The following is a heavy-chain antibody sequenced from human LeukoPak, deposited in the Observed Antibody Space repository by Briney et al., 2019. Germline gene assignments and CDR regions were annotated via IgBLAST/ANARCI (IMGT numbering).Heavy chain of an antibody. CDR3: ARSPRLRFGELSSAY. CDR1: GGSFSGYY. CDR2: INHSGST. V-gene: IGHV4-34*01. D-gene: IGHD3-10*01. J-gene: IGHJ4*02. Sequence: SETLSLTCAVYGGSFSGYYWSWIRQTPGKGLEWIGEINHSGSTNYNPSLKSRVTISVDTSKNQFSLKLSSVTAADTAVYYCARSPRLRFGELSSAYWGQGTLVTVSS.